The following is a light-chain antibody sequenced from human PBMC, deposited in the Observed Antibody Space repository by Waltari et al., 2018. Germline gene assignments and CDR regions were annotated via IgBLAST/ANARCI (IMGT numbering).Light chain of an antibody. V-gene: IGKV4-1*01. J-gene: IGKJ2*01. CDR1: QSVLYSSNHKNY. CDR2: WAA. CDR3: QQYYSTLMYT. Sequence: DIVMTQSPDSLAVSLGERATINCKSSQSVLYSSNHKNYLAWYQQKPGQPPRLRIYWAATRDSGVPDRFSGSRSGTDFTLTISSLQAEDVAVYYCQQYYSTLMYTFGQGTKLEIK.